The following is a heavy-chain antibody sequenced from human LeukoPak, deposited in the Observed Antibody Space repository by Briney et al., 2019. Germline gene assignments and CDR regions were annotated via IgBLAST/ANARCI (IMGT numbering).Heavy chain of an antibody. CDR3: AGISYSGTWPVGY. D-gene: IGHD6-25*01. J-gene: IGHJ4*02. CDR1: GFTFSNYG. Sequence: GGSLRLSCTASGFTFSNYGMHWVRQAPGKGLEWVSVIWYDGSNKYYVDSVRGRFTISRDNSNNTLYLQMNTLTAEDTAVYYCAGISYSGTWPVGYWGQGALVTVTA. V-gene: IGHV3-33*01. CDR2: IWYDGSNK.